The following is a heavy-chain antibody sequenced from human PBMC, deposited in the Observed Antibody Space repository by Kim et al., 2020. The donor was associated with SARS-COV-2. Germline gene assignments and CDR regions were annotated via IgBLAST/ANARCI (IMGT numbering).Heavy chain of an antibody. D-gene: IGHD6-13*01. Sequence: KLQGRVTMTTDTSTSTAYMELRSLRADDTAVYYCARAPIAAAGTAAYFDYWGQGTLVTVSS. V-gene: IGHV1-18*01. J-gene: IGHJ4*02. CDR3: ARAPIAAAGTAAYFDY.